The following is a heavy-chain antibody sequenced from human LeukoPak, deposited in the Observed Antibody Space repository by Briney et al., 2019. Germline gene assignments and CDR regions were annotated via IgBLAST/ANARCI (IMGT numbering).Heavy chain of an antibody. CDR3: ASYTGYSSGWYGQD. D-gene: IGHD6-19*01. CDR2: IYYSGST. Sequence: PSETLSLTCTVSGGSISSGDYYWSWIRQPTGKGLEWIVYIYYSGSTYYNPSLKSRVTISVDTSKNQFSLKLSSVTAADTAVYYCASYTGYSSGWYGQDWGQGTLVTVSS. V-gene: IGHV4-30-4*08. CDR1: GGSISSGDYY. J-gene: IGHJ4*02.